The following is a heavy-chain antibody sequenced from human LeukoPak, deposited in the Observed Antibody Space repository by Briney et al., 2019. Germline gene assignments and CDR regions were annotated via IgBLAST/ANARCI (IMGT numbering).Heavy chain of an antibody. CDR3: ARDRFNQRTFDY. J-gene: IGHJ4*02. V-gene: IGHV3-21*01. CDR2: ISSSSSYI. Sequence: GSLRLSCAASGFTFSSYSMNWVRQAPGKGLEWVSSISSSSSYIYYADSVKGRFTISRDNAKNSLYLQMNSLRAEDTAVYYCARDRFNQRTFDYWGQGTLVTVSS. D-gene: IGHD1-14*01. CDR1: GFTFSSYS.